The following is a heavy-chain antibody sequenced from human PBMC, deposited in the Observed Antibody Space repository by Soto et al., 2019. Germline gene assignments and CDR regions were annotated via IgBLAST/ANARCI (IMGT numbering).Heavy chain of an antibody. D-gene: IGHD3-10*01. Sequence: GGSLRLSCAASGFTFSGSAMHWVRQASGKGLEWVGRIRSKANSYATAYAASVKGRFTISRDDSKNTLYLQMNSLRAEDTAVYYCAKDSRPIYGSGSYSYYYYGMDVWGQGTTVTVSS. V-gene: IGHV3-73*01. CDR3: AKDSRPIYGSGSYSYYYYGMDV. CDR1: GFTFSGSA. J-gene: IGHJ6*02. CDR2: IRSKANSYAT.